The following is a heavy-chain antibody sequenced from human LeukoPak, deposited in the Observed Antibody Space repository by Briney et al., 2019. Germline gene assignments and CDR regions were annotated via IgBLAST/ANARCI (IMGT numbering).Heavy chain of an antibody. CDR1: GGSISSGNW. CDR3: AKEAVAAGPHYFDY. J-gene: IGHJ4*02. D-gene: IGHD2-15*01. CDR2: IYHSGST. V-gene: IGHV4-4*02. Sequence: QPSGTLSLTCAVSGGSISSGNWWSWVRQPPGKGLEWIGEIYHSGSTNYNPSLKSRVTISVDKSKNQFSLNLTSVTAADTAVYFCAKEAVAAGPHYFDYWGQGTLVTVSS.